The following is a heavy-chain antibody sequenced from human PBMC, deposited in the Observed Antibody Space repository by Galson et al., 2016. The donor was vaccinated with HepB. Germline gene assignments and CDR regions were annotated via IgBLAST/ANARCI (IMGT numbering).Heavy chain of an antibody. Sequence: SVKVSCKASGYTFTSHYMHWVRQAPGQGLEWMGIINPSGGGTTYARRFQGRVTMTRDTSTTTVYMELSSLISEDTAVYYCARGGPQGGASAVFDHWGQGTLVTVSS. CDR1: GYTFTSHY. CDR2: INPSGGGT. CDR3: ARGGPQGGASAVFDH. V-gene: IGHV1-46*01. J-gene: IGHJ4*02. D-gene: IGHD1-26*01.